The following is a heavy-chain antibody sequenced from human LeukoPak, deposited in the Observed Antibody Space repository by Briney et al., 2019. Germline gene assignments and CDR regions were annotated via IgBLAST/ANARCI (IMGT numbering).Heavy chain of an antibody. Sequence: SETLSLTCTVSGGSISSGGYYWSWIRQHPGKGLEWIGYIYYSGSTYYNPSLKGRVTISVDTSKNQFSLKLSSVTAADTAVYYCAREDYDSSGYYPYFDYWGQGTLVTVSS. D-gene: IGHD3-22*01. CDR3: AREDYDSSGYYPYFDY. V-gene: IGHV4-31*03. CDR2: IYYSGST. CDR1: GGSISSGGYY. J-gene: IGHJ4*02.